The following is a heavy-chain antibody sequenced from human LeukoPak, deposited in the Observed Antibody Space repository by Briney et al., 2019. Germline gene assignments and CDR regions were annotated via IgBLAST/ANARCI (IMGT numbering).Heavy chain of an antibody. CDR2: INPNSGGT. CDR1: GYPFTRYY. CDR3: ARGVAGTLGLVYYYYGMDV. Sequence: ASVKVSCKASGYPFTRYYIHWVRQAPGQGLEWMGWINPNSGGTNYAQKFQGRVTMTSDTSITTAYMDLSRLTSDDTAVYYCARGVAGTLGLVYYYYGMDVWGQGTTVTVSS. J-gene: IGHJ6*02. D-gene: IGHD6-19*01. V-gene: IGHV1-2*02.